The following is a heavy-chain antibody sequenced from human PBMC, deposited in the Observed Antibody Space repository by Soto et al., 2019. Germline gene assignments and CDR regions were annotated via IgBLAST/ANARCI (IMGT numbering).Heavy chain of an antibody. D-gene: IGHD1-26*01. CDR1: GYTFTSYY. Sequence: GASVKVSCKASGYTFTSYYMHWVRQAPGQGLERMGIINPSGGSTSYAQKFQGRVTITRDTFTSTVYMELSSLRSEDTAVYYCARDGAVGYYYYGMDVWGQGTTVTVSS. V-gene: IGHV1-46*01. J-gene: IGHJ6*02. CDR2: INPSGGST. CDR3: ARDGAVGYYYYGMDV.